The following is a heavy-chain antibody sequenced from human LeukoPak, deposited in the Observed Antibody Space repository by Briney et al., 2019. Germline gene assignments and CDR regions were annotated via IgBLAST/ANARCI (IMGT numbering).Heavy chain of an antibody. CDR1: GGSISGSSYY. V-gene: IGHV4-61*05. D-gene: IGHD1/OR15-1a*01. J-gene: IGHJ6*03. CDR3: ARGRTNTYYYMDV. Sequence: SETLSLTCTVSGGSISGSSYYWGWIRQPPGKGLEWIGYIYYSGSTNYNPSLKSRVTISVDTSKNQFSLKLSSVTAADTAVYYCARGRTNTYYYMDVWGKGTTVTVSS. CDR2: IYYSGST.